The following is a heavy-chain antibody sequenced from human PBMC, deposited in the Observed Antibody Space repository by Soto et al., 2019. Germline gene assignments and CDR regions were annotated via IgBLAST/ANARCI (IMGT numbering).Heavy chain of an antibody. CDR1: GFTFDDYA. CDR2: INWNSGTI. J-gene: IGHJ4*02. Sequence: GGSLRLSCAASGFTFDDYAMHWVRQAPGKGLEWVSGINWNSGTIGYADSVKGRFTISRDNAKNSLYLQMNGLRAEDTALYYCAKDVYYDFLTGPFDYWGQGTLVTVSS. CDR3: AKDVYYDFLTGPFDY. V-gene: IGHV3-9*01. D-gene: IGHD3-9*01.